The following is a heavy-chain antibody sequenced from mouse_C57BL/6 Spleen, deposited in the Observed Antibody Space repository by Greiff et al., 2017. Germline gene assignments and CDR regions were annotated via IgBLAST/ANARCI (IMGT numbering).Heavy chain of an antibody. CDR3: ARSAGLRGFAY. J-gene: IGHJ3*01. CDR1: GYTFTSYW. CDR2: IDPSDSYT. D-gene: IGHD2-4*01. Sequence: QVHVKQPGAELVMPGASVKLSCKASGYTFTSYWMHWVKQRPGQGLEWIGEIDPSDSYTNYNQKFKGKSTLTVDKSSSTAYMQLSSLTSEDSAVYYCARSAGLRGFAYWGQGTLVTVSA. V-gene: IGHV1-69*01.